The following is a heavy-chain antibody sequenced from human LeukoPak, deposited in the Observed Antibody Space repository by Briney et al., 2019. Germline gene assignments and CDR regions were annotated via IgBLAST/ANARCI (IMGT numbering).Heavy chain of an antibody. CDR3: ARDGTGFDY. V-gene: IGHV3-7*01. Sequence: GGSLRLSCVASGFTFSRDWMSWVRQAPGKGLEWVASVKQDGIEMQYVDSVKGRFTISRDNAKNSVYLQMNSLRVEDTAVYYCARDGTGFDYWGQGTLVTVSS. CDR1: GFTFSRDW. J-gene: IGHJ4*02. CDR2: VKQDGIEM. D-gene: IGHD2-8*02.